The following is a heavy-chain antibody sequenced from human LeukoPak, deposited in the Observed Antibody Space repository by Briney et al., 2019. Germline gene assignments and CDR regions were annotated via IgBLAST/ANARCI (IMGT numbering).Heavy chain of an antibody. CDR3: ARVSIRGLRFLEQGEGRYYFDY. J-gene: IGHJ4*02. CDR2: IIPIFGTA. V-gene: IGHV1-69*13. Sequence: SVKISCKASGGTFSSYAISWVRQAPGQGLEWMGGIIPIFGTANYAQKFQGRVTITADESTSTAYMELSSLRSEDTAVYYCARVSIRGLRFLEQGEGRYYFDYWGQGTLVTVSS. D-gene: IGHD3-3*01. CDR1: GGTFSSYA.